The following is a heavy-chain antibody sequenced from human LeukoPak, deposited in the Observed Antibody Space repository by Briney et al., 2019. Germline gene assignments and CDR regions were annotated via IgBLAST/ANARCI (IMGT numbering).Heavy chain of an antibody. J-gene: IGHJ3*02. D-gene: IGHD3-3*01. CDR1: GYTFTGYY. Sequence: ASVKVSCKASGYTFTGYYMHWVRQAPGQGLEWMGWINPNSGGTNYAQKFQGRVTMTRDTSISTAYMELSRLRSDDTAAYYCARAYDFWSGYYPGDIWGQGTMVTVSS. CDR3: ARAYDFWSGYYPGDI. V-gene: IGHV1-2*02. CDR2: INPNSGGT.